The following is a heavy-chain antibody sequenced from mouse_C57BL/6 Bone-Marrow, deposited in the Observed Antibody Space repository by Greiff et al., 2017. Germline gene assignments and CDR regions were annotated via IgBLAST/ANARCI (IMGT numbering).Heavy chain of an antibody. D-gene: IGHD3-2*02. CDR1: GYTFTSYW. CDR3: ARTAQATHYFDY. Sequence: QVQLQQPGAELVKPGASVKMSCKASGYTFTSYWITWVKQRPGQGLEWIGVINPGSGGTNYNEKFKGKATLTADKSSSTAYMQLSSLTSEDSAVYFCARTAQATHYFDYWGQGTTLTVSS. CDR2: INPGSGGT. J-gene: IGHJ2*01. V-gene: IGHV1-55*01.